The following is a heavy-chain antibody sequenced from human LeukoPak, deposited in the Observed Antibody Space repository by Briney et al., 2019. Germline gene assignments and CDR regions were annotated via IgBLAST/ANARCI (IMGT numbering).Heavy chain of an antibody. D-gene: IGHD1-26*01. J-gene: IGHJ5*02. CDR3: ARSLVVGATYPYH. CDR2: ISYSGST. Sequence: PSETLSLTCTVSGDSMSSYYWSWIRQPPGKGLEWIAYISYSGSTKYNPSLQNRVTISIDTSKDQFSLKLSTVTAADTAVYYCARSLVVGATYPYHWGQGTLVTVSS. CDR1: GDSMSSYY. V-gene: IGHV4-59*01.